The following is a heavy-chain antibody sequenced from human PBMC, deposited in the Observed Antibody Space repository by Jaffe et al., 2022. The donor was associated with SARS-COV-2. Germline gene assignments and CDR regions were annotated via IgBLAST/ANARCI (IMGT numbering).Heavy chain of an antibody. CDR2: ISYTEST. D-gene: IGHD1-1*01. Sequence: QVQLQESGPGLVKPSDTVSLTCTVSGGSISGFYWNWIRQPPGKGLEWIGYISYTESTKYNPSLESRVTISLDTSKNQFSLRLSSVTAADTAVYYCARAHFGYNFGPAYYYYMDVWGRGTTVSVSS. CDR3: ARAHFGYNFGPAYYYYMDV. V-gene: IGHV4-59*07. J-gene: IGHJ6*03. CDR1: GGSISGFY.